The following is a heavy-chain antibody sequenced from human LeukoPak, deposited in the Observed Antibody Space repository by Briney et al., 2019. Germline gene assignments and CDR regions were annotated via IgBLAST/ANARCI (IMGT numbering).Heavy chain of an antibody. CDR1: GYTFTGYY. Sequence: ASVKVSCKASGYTFTGYYMHWVRQAPGQGLEWMGWINPNSGGTNYAQKFQGWVPMTRDTSISTAYMELSRLRSDDTAVYYCARDTGGLLWFGELDENWFDPWGQGTLVTVSS. CDR3: ARDTGGLLWFGELDENWFDP. CDR2: INPNSGGT. J-gene: IGHJ5*02. D-gene: IGHD3-10*01. V-gene: IGHV1-2*04.